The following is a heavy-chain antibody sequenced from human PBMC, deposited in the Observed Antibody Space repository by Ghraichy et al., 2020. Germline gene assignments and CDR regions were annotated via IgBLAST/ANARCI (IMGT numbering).Heavy chain of an antibody. V-gene: IGHV3-21*01. CDR3: ARGLNSGYDLSLAFDI. CDR1: GFTFSSYS. Sequence: GGSLRLSCAASGFTFSSYSMNWVRQAPGKGLEWVSSISSSSSYIYYADSVKGRFTISRDNAKNSLYLQMNSLRAEDTAVYYCARGLNSGYDLSLAFDIWGQGTMVTVSS. CDR2: ISSSSSYI. D-gene: IGHD5-12*01. J-gene: IGHJ3*02.